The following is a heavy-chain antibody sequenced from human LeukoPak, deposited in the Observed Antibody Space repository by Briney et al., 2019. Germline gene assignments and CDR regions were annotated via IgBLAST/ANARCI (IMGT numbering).Heavy chain of an antibody. CDR3: ARGPRGIVVVVAATATRRGAFDI. CDR1: GGSFSGYY. Sequence: SETLSLTCAVYGGSFSGYYWSWIRQPPGKGLEWIGEINHSGSTNYNPSLKSRVTISVDTSKNQPSLKLSSVTAADTAVYYCARGPRGIVVVVAATATRRGAFDIWGQGTMVTVSS. J-gene: IGHJ3*02. V-gene: IGHV4-34*01. D-gene: IGHD2-15*01. CDR2: INHSGST.